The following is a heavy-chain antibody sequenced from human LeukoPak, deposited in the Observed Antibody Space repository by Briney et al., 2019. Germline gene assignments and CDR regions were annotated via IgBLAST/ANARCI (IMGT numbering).Heavy chain of an antibody. J-gene: IGHJ3*02. V-gene: IGHV3-48*01. D-gene: IGHD2-15*01. CDR3: ARGYSRAAFDI. Sequence: GGSLRLSCAAPGFTFSSYAMSWVRQAPGKGLEWVSFISSTGGTIYYADAVKGRFTVSRDNAKNSLLLQMNSLRAEDTALYYCARGYSRAAFDIWGQGTMVTVSS. CDR2: ISSTGGTI. CDR1: GFTFSSYA.